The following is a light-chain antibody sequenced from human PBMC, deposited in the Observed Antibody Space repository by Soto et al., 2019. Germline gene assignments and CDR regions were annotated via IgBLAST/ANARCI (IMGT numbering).Light chain of an antibody. CDR2: KAS. CDR1: QSISTW. CDR3: QQYSHLIT. Sequence: DLQMTQSPSTLSASVGDRVTITCRASQSISTWLAWYQQEPGKAPKLLIHKASTLKSGVPSRFSGSGSGTEFTLTISSLQPEDIATYYCQQYSHLITLGQGTRLEIK. J-gene: IGKJ5*01. V-gene: IGKV1-5*03.